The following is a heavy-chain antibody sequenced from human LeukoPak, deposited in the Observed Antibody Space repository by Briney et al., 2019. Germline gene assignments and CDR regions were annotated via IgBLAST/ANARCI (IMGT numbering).Heavy chain of an antibody. V-gene: IGHV1-2*02. CDR3: ASPSCDNSKCYYFLDY. CDR1: TFTGYY. Sequence: ASVKVSCKATFTGYYIHWVRQAPGQGLEWMGWINPNSGGTNYAQKLQGRVTMTRDTSISTVYLELSRLRSDDTAVYYCASPSCDNSKCYYFLDYWGQGTLVTVSS. CDR2: INPNSGGT. D-gene: IGHD2-21*01. J-gene: IGHJ4*02.